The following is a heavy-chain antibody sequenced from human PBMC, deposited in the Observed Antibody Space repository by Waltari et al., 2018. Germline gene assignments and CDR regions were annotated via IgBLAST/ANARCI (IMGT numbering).Heavy chain of an antibody. J-gene: IGHJ2*01. CDR2: FQDRGKP. CDR1: GGSINTGYSS. D-gene: IGHD3-3*01. CDR3: ARGQWGAAGTQEWYYFDL. Sequence: QVQLRESGPGVVKPLETLSLNCAVSGGSINTGYSSPWHWLRQPPGKGLEWIGFFQDRGKPKYNPSLKGRVAISIDTSKNQYSLRLTSVTVADTATYYCARGQWGAAGTQEWYYFDLWGRGTLVTVSS. V-gene: IGHV4-61*01.